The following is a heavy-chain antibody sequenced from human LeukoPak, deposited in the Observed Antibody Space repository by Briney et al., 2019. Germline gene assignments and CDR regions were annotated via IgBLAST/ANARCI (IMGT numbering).Heavy chain of an antibody. CDR2: IDPSDSYT. CDR1: GYGFTSYW. Sequence: GASPKISCKGSGYGFTSYWNSWVRQMPGKGLEWMGRIDPSDSYTNYSPSFQGHVTISVDKSINTASLQWSSLKASDNAMYYCARRLQRHFDYWGQGNLVTVSS. CDR3: ARRLQRHFDY. D-gene: IGHD6-25*01. V-gene: IGHV5-10-1*01. J-gene: IGHJ4*02.